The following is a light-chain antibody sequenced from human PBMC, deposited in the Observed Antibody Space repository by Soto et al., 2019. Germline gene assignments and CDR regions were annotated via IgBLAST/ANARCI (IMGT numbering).Light chain of an antibody. Sequence: IVLTQSPSTLSLSPGERATLSCRASQSVSSYLAWYQQKPGQAPRLLIYDASNRATGIPARFSGSGSGTDFTLTISSLEPEDFAAYYCQQRSNWPPSITFGQGTRLEIK. V-gene: IGKV3-11*01. CDR3: QQRSNWPPSIT. CDR2: DAS. CDR1: QSVSSY. J-gene: IGKJ5*01.